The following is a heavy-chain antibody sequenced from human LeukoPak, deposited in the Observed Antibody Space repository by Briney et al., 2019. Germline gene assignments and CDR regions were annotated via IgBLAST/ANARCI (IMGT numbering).Heavy chain of an antibody. D-gene: IGHD3-22*01. Sequence: PSETLSLTCTVSGYSISSGYYWGWIRQPPGKGLEWIGSIYHSGSTYYNPSLKSRVTISVDTSKNQFSLKLSSVTAADTAVYYCARILLISGYFYFDYWGQGTLVTVSS. CDR3: ARILLISGYFYFDY. CDR1: GYSISSGYY. V-gene: IGHV4-38-2*02. CDR2: IYHSGST. J-gene: IGHJ4*02.